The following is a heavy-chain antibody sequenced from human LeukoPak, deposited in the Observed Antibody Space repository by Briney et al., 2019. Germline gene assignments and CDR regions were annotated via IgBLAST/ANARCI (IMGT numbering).Heavy chain of an antibody. Sequence: GGSLRLSCAASGFTFSNHWMHWIRQAPGKGLMWVSRISRGASRTDYADSVKGRFTISRDDAKNTLYLQVNSLRVEDTGVYFCARGGSDTAMAHDYWGQGILVTVSS. J-gene: IGHJ4*02. CDR2: ISRGASRT. CDR1: GFTFSNHW. CDR3: ARGGSDTAMAHDY. D-gene: IGHD5-18*01. V-gene: IGHV3-74*01.